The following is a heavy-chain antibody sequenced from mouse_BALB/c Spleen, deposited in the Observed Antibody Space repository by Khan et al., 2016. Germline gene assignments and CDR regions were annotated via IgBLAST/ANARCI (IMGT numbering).Heavy chain of an antibody. D-gene: IGHD1-2*01. CDR2: ISYSGNT. J-gene: IGHJ4*01. CDR3: ARAPTAYYSMDY. CDR1: GYSITSDYA. Sequence: EVQLQESGPGLVKPSQSLSLTCTVTGYSITSDYAWNWIRQFPRNKLEWMGYISYSGNTSYYPSLKSRISITRATFKNQFFLQLNSVTTEDTATYYCARAPTAYYSMDYGGQGTSVTVSS. V-gene: IGHV3-2*02.